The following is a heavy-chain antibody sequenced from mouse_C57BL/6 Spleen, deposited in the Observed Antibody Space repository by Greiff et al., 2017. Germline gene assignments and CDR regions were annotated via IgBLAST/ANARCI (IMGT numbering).Heavy chain of an antibody. CDR2: INPNYGTT. CDR3: ARSGGKPFMDY. V-gene: IGHV1-39*01. J-gene: IGHJ4*01. Sequence: EVQLQQSGPELVKPGASVKISCKASGYSFTDYNMNWVKQRNGKSLEWIGVINPNYGTTSYNQKFKGKAPLTVDQSSSTAYMQLNSLTSGDSAVXYCARSGGKPFMDYWGQGTSVTVSS. D-gene: IGHD2-1*01. CDR1: GYSFTDYN.